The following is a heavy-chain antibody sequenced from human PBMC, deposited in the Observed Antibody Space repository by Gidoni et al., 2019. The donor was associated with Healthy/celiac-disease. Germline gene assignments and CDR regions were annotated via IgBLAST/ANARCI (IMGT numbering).Heavy chain of an antibody. V-gene: IGHV4-39*07. J-gene: IGHJ4*02. CDR3: ASSYYYDSSGYYHWFDY. Sequence: QLQLQESGPGLVKPSETLSLTCTVSGGSIRSSSYSWGRIRQPPGKGLEWIGSIYYSGSTYDNPSLKSRVTISVDTSKNQFSLKLSSVTAADTAVYYCASSYYYDSSGYYHWFDYWGQGTLVTVSS. D-gene: IGHD3-22*01. CDR2: IYYSGST. CDR1: GGSIRSSSYS.